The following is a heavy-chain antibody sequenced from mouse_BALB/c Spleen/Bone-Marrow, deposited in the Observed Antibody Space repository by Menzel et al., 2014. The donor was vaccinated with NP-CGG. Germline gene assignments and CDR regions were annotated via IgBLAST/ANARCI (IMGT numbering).Heavy chain of an antibody. Sequence: EVKLVESGPELVKPGASVKISCKASGYLFTAYYIHWVKQSHVKSLEWIGRINPYNGATSHNQNFKDKASLTVDKSSSTAYMELHSLTSEGSAVYYCARKGNYGWFAYWGQGTLVTVSA. CDR2: INPYNGAT. J-gene: IGHJ3*01. CDR1: GYLFTAYY. CDR3: ARKGNYGWFAY. V-gene: IGHV1-31*01. D-gene: IGHD2-1*01.